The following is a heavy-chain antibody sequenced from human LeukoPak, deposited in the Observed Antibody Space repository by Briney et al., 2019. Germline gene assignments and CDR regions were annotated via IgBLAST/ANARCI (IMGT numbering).Heavy chain of an antibody. CDR3: ARDRRYDFWSGNNWFDP. J-gene: IGHJ5*02. CDR2: ISGSGGST. D-gene: IGHD3-3*01. CDR1: GFTFSSYA. V-gene: IGHV3-23*01. Sequence: GGSLRLSCAASGFTFSSYAMSWVRQAPGKGLEWVSAISGSGGSTYYADSVKGRFTISRDNSKNSLYLQMNSLRAEDTAVYYCARDRRYDFWSGNNWFDPWGQGTRVTVSS.